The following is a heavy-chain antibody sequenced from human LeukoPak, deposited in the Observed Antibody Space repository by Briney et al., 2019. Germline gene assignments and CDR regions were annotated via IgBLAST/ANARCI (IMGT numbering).Heavy chain of an antibody. CDR1: DGSISSINW. J-gene: IGHJ4*02. V-gene: IGHV4-4*02. D-gene: IGHD3-16*01. Sequence: PSETLSLTCAVSDGSISSINWWSWVRQPPGKGLEWIGDIYHSGSTNYNPSLKSRVTISVDTSKNQFSLKLSSVTAADTAVYYCARRTFGGVIKYWGQGTLVTVSS. CDR3: ARRTFGGVIKY. CDR2: IYHSGST.